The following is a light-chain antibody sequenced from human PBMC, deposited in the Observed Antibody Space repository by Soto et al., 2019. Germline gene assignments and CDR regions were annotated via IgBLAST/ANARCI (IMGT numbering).Light chain of an antibody. V-gene: IGLV2-14*01. Sequence: QSVLTQPASVSGSPGQSITISCTGTSSDVGAYNYISWYQQHPGKAPKLMIYEVSNRPSGVSTRFSGSKSGNTASLTISGLQAEDEGDYYCCSYTVSGTYVFGTGTKLTVL. CDR2: EVS. CDR3: CSYTVSGTYV. J-gene: IGLJ1*01. CDR1: SSDVGAYNY.